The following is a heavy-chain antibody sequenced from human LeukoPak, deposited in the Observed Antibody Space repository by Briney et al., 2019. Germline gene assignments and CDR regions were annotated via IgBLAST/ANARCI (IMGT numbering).Heavy chain of an antibody. CDR2: IYYSGGT. CDR1: GGSISSYY. D-gene: IGHD6-13*01. J-gene: IGHJ3*02. Sequence: SETLSLTCTVSGGSISSYYWTWIRQPPGRGLGLEWIGYIYYSGGTNYNPSLKSRVTISIDTSKNQVFLKLSSVTAADTAVYYCARARYVNSFYAFDIWGQGTLVTVSS. CDR3: ARARYVNSFYAFDI. V-gene: IGHV4-59*01.